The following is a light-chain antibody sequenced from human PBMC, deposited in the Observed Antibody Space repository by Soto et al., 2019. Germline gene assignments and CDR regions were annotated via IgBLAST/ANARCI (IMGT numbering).Light chain of an antibody. Sequence: QSALTQPASVSGSPGQSITISCTGTSSDVGGYNYVSWYQQHPGKAPKLMIYEVSQRPSGVPDRFSGSKSGDTASLTVSGLQAEDEADCYCASYAGSNSYVFGTGTKVTVL. CDR2: EVS. J-gene: IGLJ1*01. V-gene: IGLV2-8*01. CDR3: ASYAGSNSYV. CDR1: SSDVGGYNY.